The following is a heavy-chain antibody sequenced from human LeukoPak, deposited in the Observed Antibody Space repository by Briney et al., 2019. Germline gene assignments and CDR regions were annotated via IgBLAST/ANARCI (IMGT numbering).Heavy chain of an antibody. J-gene: IGHJ4*02. Sequence: GGSLRLSCAASGFTFSTYALSWVRQTPGKGLEWVSAISGSGVNTYYADSVRGRFTISRDNSKNTLHLQMYSPRAEDTAVYYCAKDQNYGDYSFDYWGQGTLVTVSS. D-gene: IGHD4-17*01. CDR1: GFTFSTYA. CDR2: ISGSGVNT. V-gene: IGHV3-23*01. CDR3: AKDQNYGDYSFDY.